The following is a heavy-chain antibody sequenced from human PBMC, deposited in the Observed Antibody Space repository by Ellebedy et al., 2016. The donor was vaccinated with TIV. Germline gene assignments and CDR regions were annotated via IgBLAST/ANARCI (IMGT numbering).Heavy chain of an antibody. D-gene: IGHD3-10*01. V-gene: IGHV3-23*01. CDR2: ISASGGST. CDR1: GFTFNSYA. J-gene: IGHJ3*02. Sequence: GGSLRLXXAASGFTFNSYAMGWVRQAPGKGLEWVSGISASGGSTPDADSVRGRFTVSRDNSKNTLYLQMNSLRAEDTAVYFCAKDQASGEYDYGWGTFDIWGQGTVVTVSS. CDR3: AKDQASGEYDYGWGTFDI.